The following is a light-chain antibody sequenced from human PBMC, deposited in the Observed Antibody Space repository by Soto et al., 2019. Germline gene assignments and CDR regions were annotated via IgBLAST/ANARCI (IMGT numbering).Light chain of an antibody. J-gene: IGKJ1*01. CDR3: QQANSFPWT. Sequence: DIQMTQSQSSVSASVGDRVTMTCRASQGINSWLAWYQQKPGKAPKLLIYAASNLQSGVPSRFSGSGSGTDFTLTISSLQPEDFATYYCQQANSFPWTFGQGTKV. CDR2: AAS. V-gene: IGKV1-12*01. CDR1: QGINSW.